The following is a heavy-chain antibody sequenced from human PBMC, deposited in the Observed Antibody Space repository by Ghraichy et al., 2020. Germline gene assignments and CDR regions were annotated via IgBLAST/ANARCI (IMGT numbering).Heavy chain of an antibody. Sequence: GGSLRLSCTASGFTFGDYAMSWFRQAPGKGLEWVGFIRSKAYGGTTEYAASVKGRFTISRDDSKSIAYLQMNSLKTEDTAVYYCTRVGIAVAGTADYWGQGTLVTVSS. D-gene: IGHD6-19*01. CDR3: TRVGIAVAGTADY. J-gene: IGHJ4*02. V-gene: IGHV3-49*03. CDR2: IRSKAYGGTT. CDR1: GFTFGDYA.